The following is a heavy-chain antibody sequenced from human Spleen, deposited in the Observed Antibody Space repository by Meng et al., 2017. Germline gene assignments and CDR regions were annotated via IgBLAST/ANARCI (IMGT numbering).Heavy chain of an antibody. Sequence: SQTLSLTCAISGDIVSSNRAAWNWIRQSPSRGLEWLGRTYYRSKWYNDYAVSVKSRITINPDTSKNQFSLQLNSVTPEDTAVYYCARDSYRSEMDTAILRRTPYYYYYGMDVWGQGTTVTVSS. J-gene: IGHJ6*02. V-gene: IGHV6-1*01. D-gene: IGHD5-18*01. CDR3: ARDSYRSEMDTAILRRTPYYYYYGMDV. CDR2: TYYRSKWYN. CDR1: GDIVSSNRAA.